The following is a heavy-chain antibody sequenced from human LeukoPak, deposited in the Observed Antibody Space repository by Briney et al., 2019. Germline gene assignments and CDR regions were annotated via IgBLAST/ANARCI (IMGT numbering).Heavy chain of an antibody. J-gene: IGHJ4*02. V-gene: IGHV4-39*07. CDR1: GGSISSGSYY. CDR2: INHSGST. Sequence: SETLSLTCTVSGGSISSGSYYWSWIRQPPGKGLEWIGEINHSGSTNYNPSLKSRVTISVDTSKNQFSLKLSSVTAADTAVYYCARGSTGYYFDYWGQGTLVTVSS. CDR3: ARGSTGYYFDY. D-gene: IGHD1-1*01.